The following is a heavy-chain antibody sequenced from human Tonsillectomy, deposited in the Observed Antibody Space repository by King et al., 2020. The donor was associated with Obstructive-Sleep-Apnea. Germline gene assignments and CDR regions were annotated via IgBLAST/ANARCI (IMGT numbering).Heavy chain of an antibody. Sequence: QLVQSGGGLVQPGGSLRLSCAASGFTFISYAMCWVRQAPGKGLEWVSGISGSDYSTYYADSVKGRFTISRDNSKNTLYLQMNSLRAENTAVYYCAKSPNYYFLTGHMESWYFDLWGRGTLVTFSS. D-gene: IGHD3-9*01. CDR3: AKSPNYYFLTGHMESWYFDL. CDR2: ISGSDYST. J-gene: IGHJ2*01. CDR1: GFTFISYA. V-gene: IGHV3-23*04.